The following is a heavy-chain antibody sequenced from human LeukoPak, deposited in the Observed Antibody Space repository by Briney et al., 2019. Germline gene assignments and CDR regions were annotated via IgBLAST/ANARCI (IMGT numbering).Heavy chain of an antibody. D-gene: IGHD3-10*01. CDR2: ISGSGGST. V-gene: IGHV3-23*01. Sequence: GGSLRLSCAASGFTFSSYAMSWVRQAPGKGLEWVSAISGSGGSTYYADSVKGRFTISRDNSKNTLYLQMNSLRAEDTAVYYCAKGDKDGSGSYYNNWFDPWGQGTLVTVSS. CDR1: GFTFSSYA. J-gene: IGHJ5*02. CDR3: AKGDKDGSGSYYNNWFDP.